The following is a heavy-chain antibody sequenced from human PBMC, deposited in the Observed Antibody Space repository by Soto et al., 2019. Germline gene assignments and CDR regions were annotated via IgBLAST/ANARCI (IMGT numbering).Heavy chain of an antibody. CDR2: IYYSGST. CDR3: ARDQHSGSYYSPRYFDY. Sequence: SETLSLTCTVSGGSVSSGSYYWSWLRQPPGKGLEWSGYIYYSGSTNYNPSLKSRVTISVDTSKNQFSLKLSSVTAADTAVYYCARDQHSGSYYSPRYFDYWGQGTLVTVSS. D-gene: IGHD1-26*01. V-gene: IGHV4-61*01. CDR1: GGSVSSGSYY. J-gene: IGHJ4*02.